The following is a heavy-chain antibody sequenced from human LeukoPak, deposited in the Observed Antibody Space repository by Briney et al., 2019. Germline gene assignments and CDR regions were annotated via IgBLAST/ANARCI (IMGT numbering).Heavy chain of an antibody. CDR1: GFTFSSSG. V-gene: IGHV3-30*18. J-gene: IGHJ4*02. CDR2: VSYDGSNR. D-gene: IGHD1-26*01. Sequence: PGGSLRLSCAASGFTFSSSGMHWVRQAPGKGLEWVSTVSYDGSNRYYGDSVKGRFIISRDNSRNTLYLQMNSLRAEDTAVYFCAKDTPSPNSGFYHYWGQGTLVTVSS. CDR3: AKDTPSPNSGFYHY.